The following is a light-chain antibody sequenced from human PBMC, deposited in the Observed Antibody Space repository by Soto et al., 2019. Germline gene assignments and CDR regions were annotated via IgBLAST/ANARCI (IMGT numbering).Light chain of an antibody. Sequence: EIVMPQSPATLSVSPGERATLSCRASQSVSNNLAWYQQKPGQAPRLLIYFASTRATGIPARFSGSGSGTEFTLTISGLQSEDFSVYYCQQYNKWPLTFGGGTKVETK. CDR3: QQYNKWPLT. V-gene: IGKV3-15*01. J-gene: IGKJ4*01. CDR1: QSVSNN. CDR2: FAS.